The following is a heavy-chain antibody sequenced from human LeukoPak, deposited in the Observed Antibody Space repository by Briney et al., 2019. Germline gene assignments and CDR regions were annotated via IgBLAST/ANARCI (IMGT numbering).Heavy chain of an antibody. Sequence: PSETLSLTCTVSGGSISSYYWSWIRQPPGKGLEWIGYIYYGGSINYNPSLKSRVTISVDTSKNQFSLRLSSVTTADTAVYYCARTFIVRGYYDAFDIWGQGTMVTVSS. J-gene: IGHJ3*02. CDR1: GGSISSYY. V-gene: IGHV4-59*01. D-gene: IGHD3-10*02. CDR3: ARTFIVRGYYDAFDI. CDR2: IYYGGSI.